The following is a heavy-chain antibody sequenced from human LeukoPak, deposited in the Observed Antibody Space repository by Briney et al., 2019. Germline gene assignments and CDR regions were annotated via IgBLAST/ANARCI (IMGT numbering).Heavy chain of an antibody. D-gene: IGHD2-15*01. V-gene: IGHV4-34*01. Sequence: SETLSLTCAVYGGSFSGYYWSWIRQPPGKGLEWIGEINHSGSTNYNPSLKSRVTISVDTSKNQFSLKLSSVTAADTAVYYCARAPNGYCSGGSCYVPSKRYAFDIWGQGTMVTVSS. CDR1: GGSFSGYY. CDR3: ARAPNGYCSGGSCYVPSKRYAFDI. J-gene: IGHJ3*02. CDR2: INHSGST.